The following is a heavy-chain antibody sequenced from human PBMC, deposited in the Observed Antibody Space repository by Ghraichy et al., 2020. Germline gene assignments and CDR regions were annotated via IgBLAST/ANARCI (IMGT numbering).Heavy chain of an antibody. V-gene: IGHV4-39*01. Sequence: SETLSLTCTVSGGSISSSSYYWGWIRQPPGKGLEWIGSIYYSGSTYYNPSLKSRVTISVDTSKNQFSLKLSSVTAADTAVYYCASQYGDLTYFDYWGQGTLVTVSS. CDR1: GGSISSSSYY. CDR2: IYYSGST. J-gene: IGHJ4*02. CDR3: ASQYGDLTYFDY. D-gene: IGHD4-17*01.